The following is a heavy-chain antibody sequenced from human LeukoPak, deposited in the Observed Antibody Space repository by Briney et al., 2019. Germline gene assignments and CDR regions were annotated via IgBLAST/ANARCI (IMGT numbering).Heavy chain of an antibody. D-gene: IGHD2-2*01. J-gene: IGHJ4*02. V-gene: IGHV1-18*04. Sequence: ASVKVSCKASGYTFTNYGISWVRQAPGQGLEWMAWISANNGETRYAQNLQGRGTMTTDTSTSTAYMELRSLSSDDTAVYYCARVPPSAHQMLSSDYWGQGTQVTVSS. CDR1: GYTFTNYG. CDR3: ARVPPSAHQMLSSDY. CDR2: ISANNGET.